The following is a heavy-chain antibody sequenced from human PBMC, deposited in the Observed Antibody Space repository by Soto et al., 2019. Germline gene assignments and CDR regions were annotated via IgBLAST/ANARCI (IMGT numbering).Heavy chain of an antibody. Sequence: QVQLVQSGAEVRKPGASVTVSCRSSGDSFNDYYIHWVRQAPGQGLEWMGWINPNGGVTKYAQKIEGWVSMTRDTSIRTVYMQLSRLRSDDTAVYYCARESGGATATLDYYYFGMDVWGTGTTVTVSS. CDR3: ARESGGATATLDYYYFGMDV. J-gene: IGHJ6*04. V-gene: IGHV1-2*04. CDR2: INPNGGVT. CDR1: GDSFNDYY. D-gene: IGHD5-12*01.